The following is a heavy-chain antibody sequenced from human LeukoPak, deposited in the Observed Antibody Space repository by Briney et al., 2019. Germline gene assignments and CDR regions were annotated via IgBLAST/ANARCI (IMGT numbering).Heavy chain of an antibody. CDR2: ISYDGSNK. D-gene: IGHD5-18*01. V-gene: IGHV3-30-3*01. CDR3: ARDPDTAMVTPIDY. Sequence: GGSLRLSYAASGFTFSSYAMHWVRQAPGKGLEWVAVISYDGSNKYYADSVKGRFTISRDNSKNTLYLQMNSLRAEDTAVYYCARDPDTAMVTPIDYWGQGTLVTVSS. J-gene: IGHJ4*02. CDR1: GFTFSSYA.